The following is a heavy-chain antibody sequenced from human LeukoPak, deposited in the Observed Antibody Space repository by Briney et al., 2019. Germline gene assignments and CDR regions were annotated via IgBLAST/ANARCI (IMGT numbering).Heavy chain of an antibody. J-gene: IGHJ6*02. V-gene: IGHV4-59*08. CDR1: GGSISSYY. CDR2: IYYSGST. D-gene: IGHD4-17*01. Sequence: SETLPLTCTVSGGSISSYYWSWIRQPPGKGLEWIGYIYYSGSTNYNPSLKSRVTISVDTSKNQFSLKLSSVTAADTAVYYCARHYGDYDRDYYYYYGMDVWGQGTTVTVSS. CDR3: ARHYGDYDRDYYYYYGMDV.